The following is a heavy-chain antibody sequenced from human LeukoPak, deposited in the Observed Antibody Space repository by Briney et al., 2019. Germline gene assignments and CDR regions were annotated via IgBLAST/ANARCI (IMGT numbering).Heavy chain of an antibody. D-gene: IGHD2-2*01. V-gene: IGHV3-23*01. Sequence: GVALKLSCAASGFTFSSYAMSWVRQAPGKGLEWVSAISGSGGSTYYADSVKGRFTISRDNSKNTLYLQMNSLRAEDTAVYYCAKVSYDIVVVPAARYFDYWGKGTLVTVSS. J-gene: IGHJ4*02. CDR2: ISGSGGST. CDR1: GFTFSSYA. CDR3: AKVSYDIVVVPAARYFDY.